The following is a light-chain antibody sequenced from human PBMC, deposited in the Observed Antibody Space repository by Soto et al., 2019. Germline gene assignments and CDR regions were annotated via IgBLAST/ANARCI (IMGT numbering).Light chain of an antibody. CDR3: QQRSNWPPVIT. Sequence: EIVLTQSPATLSLSPGERATLSCRASQSFSSYLAWYQQKPGQAPRLLIYDASQRAAGIPARFSGRGSGTDFTLTIRSLAPEDFAVYYCQQRSNWPPVITFGQGTRLEIK. J-gene: IGKJ5*01. CDR2: DAS. V-gene: IGKV3-11*01. CDR1: QSFSSY.